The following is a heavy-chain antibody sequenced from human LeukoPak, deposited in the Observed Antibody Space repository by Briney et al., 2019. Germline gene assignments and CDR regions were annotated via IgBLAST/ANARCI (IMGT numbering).Heavy chain of an antibody. V-gene: IGHV1-69*13. CDR3: ARVDSSGWYFYFDY. J-gene: IGHJ4*02. CDR2: IIPIFGTA. Sequence: ASVKVSCKASGGTFISYAISWARQAPGQGLEWMGGIIPIFGTANYAQKFQGRVTITADESSSTAYMELSSLRSEDTAVYYCARVDSSGWYFYFDYWGQGTLVTVSS. D-gene: IGHD6-19*01. CDR1: GGTFISYA.